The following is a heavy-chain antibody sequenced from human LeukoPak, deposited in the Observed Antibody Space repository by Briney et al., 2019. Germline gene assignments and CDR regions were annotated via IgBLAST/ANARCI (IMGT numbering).Heavy chain of an antibody. J-gene: IGHJ4*02. D-gene: IGHD3-22*01. Sequence: SETLSLTCTDSGGSISPYYRSWIRQSAGKGLEWIGRIFTSGRTNRNPSLESPVTMSVETSKNQSSLRLSSVTAADPAVYYRARSYDINGYSVGFDYWGQGILVTVSS. V-gene: IGHV4-4*07. CDR2: IFTSGRT. CDR1: GGSISPYY. CDR3: ARSYDINGYSVGFDY.